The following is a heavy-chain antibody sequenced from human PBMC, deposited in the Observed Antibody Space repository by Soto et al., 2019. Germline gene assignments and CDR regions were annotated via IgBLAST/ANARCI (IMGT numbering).Heavy chain of an antibody. J-gene: IGHJ4*02. Sequence: ETLSLTCTVSNGSISSFYWTWVRQPAGKGLEWIGRISSSGNTIYNPSLKSRVTMSVDTSKNQFSLKLNSVTAADTAIYYCARGGALQLWPFDYWGQGTLVTVSS. CDR3: ARGGALQLWPFDY. CDR2: ISSSGNT. D-gene: IGHD1-1*01. V-gene: IGHV4-4*07. CDR1: NGSISSFY.